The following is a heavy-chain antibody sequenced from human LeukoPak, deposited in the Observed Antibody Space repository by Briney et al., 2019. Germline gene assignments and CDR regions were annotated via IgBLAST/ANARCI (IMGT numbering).Heavy chain of an antibody. J-gene: IGHJ4*02. CDR3: ARVSGSSGFDY. CDR1: GYTFAGYY. V-gene: IGHV1-2*04. D-gene: IGHD6-19*01. CDR2: INPNSGGT. Sequence: ASVKVSCKASGYTFAGYYMHWVRQAPGQGLEWMGWINPNSGGTNYAQKFQGWVTMTRDTSISTAYMELGRLRSDDTAVYYCARVSGSSGFDYWGQGTLVTVSS.